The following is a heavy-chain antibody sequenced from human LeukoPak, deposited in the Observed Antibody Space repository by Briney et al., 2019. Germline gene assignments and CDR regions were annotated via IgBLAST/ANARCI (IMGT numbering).Heavy chain of an antibody. J-gene: IGHJ4*02. CDR3: ARGGLGYFDWFPFGY. Sequence: SETLSLTCTVSGGSISSYYWSWIRQPPGKGLEWIGYIYYSGSTNYNPSLKSRVTISVDTSKNQFSLKLSSVTAADTAVYYCARGGLGYFDWFPFGYWGQGTLVTVSS. D-gene: IGHD3-9*01. CDR2: IYYSGST. V-gene: IGHV4-59*01. CDR1: GGSISSYY.